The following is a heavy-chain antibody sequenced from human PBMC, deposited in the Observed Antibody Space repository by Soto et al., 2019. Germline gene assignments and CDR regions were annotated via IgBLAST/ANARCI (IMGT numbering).Heavy chain of an antibody. CDR2: IGGRGNSA. CDR3: VREGRGSFDF. J-gene: IGHJ3*01. D-gene: IGHD1-26*01. Sequence: GGSLRLSCAASGFIFTNYAMNWVRQAPGKGLEWVSVIGGRGNSAYYADSVQGRFTISRDNSKNTLSLQMSSLTADDTAIYYCVREGRGSFDFWGRGTMVTVSS. V-gene: IGHV3-23*01. CDR1: GFIFTNYA.